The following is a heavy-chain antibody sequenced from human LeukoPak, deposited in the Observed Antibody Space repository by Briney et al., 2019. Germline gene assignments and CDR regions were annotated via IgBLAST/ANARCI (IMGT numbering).Heavy chain of an antibody. J-gene: IGHJ4*02. CDR1: GGSFTNYF. Sequence: SETLSLTCAVYGGSFTNYFWSWVRQSPRTGLKRICDVADYGSVNYNPSLQSRVTISLDTSKYHFSLKVSSMTAADTAVYYCARRRVTVIVVSTFDSWGQGTLVTVSS. CDR2: VADYGSV. V-gene: IGHV4-34*01. CDR3: ARRRVTVIVVSTFDS. D-gene: IGHD3-22*01.